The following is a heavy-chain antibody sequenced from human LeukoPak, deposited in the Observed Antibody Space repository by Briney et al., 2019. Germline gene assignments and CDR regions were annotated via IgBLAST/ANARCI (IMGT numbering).Heavy chain of an antibody. Sequence: ASVKVSCKASGYTFTSYDIIWVRQATGQGLVWMGWMNPNSGNTGYAQKFQGRVTMTRNTSTSTAYMELSSLRSEDTAIYYCARAGQEDYLWGTYRDDYWGQGTLVTVSS. CDR1: GYTFTSYD. J-gene: IGHJ4*02. D-gene: IGHD3-16*02. CDR3: ARAGQEDYLWGTYRDDY. V-gene: IGHV1-8*01. CDR2: MNPNSGNT.